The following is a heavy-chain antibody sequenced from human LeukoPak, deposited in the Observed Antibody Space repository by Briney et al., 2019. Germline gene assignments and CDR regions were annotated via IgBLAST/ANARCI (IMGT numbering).Heavy chain of an antibody. D-gene: IGHD5-12*01. CDR2: IKSKTDGGTT. CDR1: GFTFSDHY. CDR3: TTDRGYSGYERGLVDY. V-gene: IGHV3-15*01. Sequence: GGSLRLSCAASGFTFSDHYMDWVRQAPGKGLEWVGRIKSKTDGGTTDYAAPVKGRFTISRDDSKNTLYLQMNSLKTEDTAVYYCTTDRGYSGYERGLVDYWGQGTLVTVSS. J-gene: IGHJ4*02.